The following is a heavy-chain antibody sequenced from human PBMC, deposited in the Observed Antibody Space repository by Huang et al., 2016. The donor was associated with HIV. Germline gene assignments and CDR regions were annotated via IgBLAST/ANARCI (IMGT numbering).Heavy chain of an antibody. CDR3: VRPKMTETPTDSTWSYFDF. J-gene: IGHJ4*02. CDR2: VNHRGSA. Sequence: QVRLERWGPRVLKPSDTLSLKCAVYGDSFSGYFWTWIRQSPVRGLEWIGEVNHRGSATYNPSLKSRVSMSVDSSKNQFYLNLTSVSAADTAIYFCVRPKMTETPTDSTWSYFDFWGQGSPVTVSS. CDR1: GDSFSGYF. V-gene: IGHV4-34*01. D-gene: IGHD3-10*01.